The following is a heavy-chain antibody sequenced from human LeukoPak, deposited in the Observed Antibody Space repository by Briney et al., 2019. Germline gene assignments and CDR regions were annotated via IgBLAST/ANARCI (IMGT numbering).Heavy chain of an antibody. D-gene: IGHD3-16*01. V-gene: IGHV5-51*01. CDR1: GYSFTSYW. J-gene: IGHJ6*03. Sequence: GESLKISCKGSGYSFTSYWIGWVRQMPGKGLEWMGIIYPGDSDTRYSPSFQGQVTISADKSISTAYLQWSSLKASDTAMYYCARHGAEANYYYYMDVWGKGTTVTVSS. CDR3: ARHGAEANYYYYMDV. CDR2: IYPGDSDT.